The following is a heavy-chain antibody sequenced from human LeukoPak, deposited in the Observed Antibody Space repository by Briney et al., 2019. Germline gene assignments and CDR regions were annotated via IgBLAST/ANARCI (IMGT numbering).Heavy chain of an antibody. CDR3: TSHIIAARPSYAFAI. V-gene: IGHV5-51*01. J-gene: IGHJ3*02. CDR2: IYPGDSET. Sequence: GEALKISGKGSGYSFTPYWIAWVRQMPGKGLDWMGIIYPGDSETRYRPSFQGQVTISDDQSISTACVQWSSLKASGAAVLYCTSHIIAARPSYAFAIWGQGTMVTVSS. D-gene: IGHD6-6*01. CDR1: GYSFTPYW.